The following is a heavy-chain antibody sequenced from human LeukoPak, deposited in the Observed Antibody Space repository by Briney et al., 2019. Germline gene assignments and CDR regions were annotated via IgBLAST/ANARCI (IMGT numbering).Heavy chain of an antibody. V-gene: IGHV4-39*01. Sequence: SETLSLTCTVSGGSISSTNYYWVWIRQPPGKGLEWIGSLYYSGSTYYNPSLKRRVTISVDIPNPQFSLKLTSLTAADTAVYYCARQPGFTSAPEYWGQGTLVTVSS. CDR1: GGSISSTNYY. CDR2: LYYSGST. J-gene: IGHJ4*02. D-gene: IGHD1-1*01. CDR3: ARQPGFTSAPEY.